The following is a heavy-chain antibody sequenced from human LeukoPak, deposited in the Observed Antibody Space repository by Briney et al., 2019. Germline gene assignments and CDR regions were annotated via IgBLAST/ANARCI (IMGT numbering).Heavy chain of an antibody. V-gene: IGHV4-4*02. J-gene: IGHJ4*02. CDR1: GXSISSSNW. CDR2: IYHSGST. D-gene: IGHD4-23*01. CDR3: ARDKDYGGNSPYFDY. Sequence: PSGTLSLTCAVSGXSISSSNWWSWVRQPPGKGLEWSGEIYHSGSTNYNPSLKSRVTISVDKSKNQFSLKLSSVTAADTAVYYCARDKDYGGNSPYFDYWGQGTLVTVSS.